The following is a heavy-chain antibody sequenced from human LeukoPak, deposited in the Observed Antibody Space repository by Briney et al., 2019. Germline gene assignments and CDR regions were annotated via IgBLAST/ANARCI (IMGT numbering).Heavy chain of an antibody. CDR3: ARRLGHFEFDY. CDR1: GFTFISYN. J-gene: IGHJ4*02. Sequence: PGGSLRLSCAASGFTFISYNMNWVRQAPGKGLEWVSSISSSSSSYKYYADSVKGRFTVSRDNAKNSLYLQMNSLRAEDSALYYCARRLGHFEFDYWGQGTLVTVSS. CDR2: ISSSSSSYK. V-gene: IGHV3-21*04.